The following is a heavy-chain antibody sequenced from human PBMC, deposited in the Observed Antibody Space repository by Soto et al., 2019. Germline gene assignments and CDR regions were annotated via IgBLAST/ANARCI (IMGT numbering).Heavy chain of an antibody. D-gene: IGHD3-10*01. Sequence: EVQLVESGGGLIQPGGSLRLSCAVSGFTVSNNYMSWVRQAPGKGLEGVSVIYSGGYTAYGDSVKGRFTISRDNSKNKLYLKMNTRGADATGVYYWGARPGGGGYWGQGTLVTVSS. CDR3: GARPGGGGY. V-gene: IGHV3-53*01. J-gene: IGHJ4*02. CDR2: IYSGGYT. CDR1: GFTVSNNY.